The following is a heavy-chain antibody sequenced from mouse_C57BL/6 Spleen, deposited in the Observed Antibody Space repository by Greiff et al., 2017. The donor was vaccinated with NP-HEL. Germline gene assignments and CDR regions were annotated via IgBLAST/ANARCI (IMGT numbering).Heavy chain of an antibody. CDR2: IWSGGST. Sequence: QVQLKESGPGLVQPSQCLSITCTVSGFSLTSYGVHWVRQSPGKGLEWLGVIWSGGSTDYNAAFISRLSISKDNSKSQVFFKMNSLQADDTAIYYCAREEAFAYWGQGTLVTVSA. CDR3: AREEAFAY. CDR1: GFSLTSYG. V-gene: IGHV2-2*01. J-gene: IGHJ3*01.